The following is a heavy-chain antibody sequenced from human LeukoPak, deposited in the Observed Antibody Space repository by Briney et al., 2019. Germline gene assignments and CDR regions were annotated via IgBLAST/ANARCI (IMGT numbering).Heavy chain of an antibody. CDR3: VFGFSSGPWGDFDY. V-gene: IGHV7-4-1*02. CDR1: GYTFTSYA. CDR2: INTNTGNP. D-gene: IGHD6-19*01. J-gene: IGHJ4*02. Sequence: ASVKVSCKASGYTFTSYAMNWVRQAPGQGLEWMGWINTNTGNPTYAQGFTGRFVFSLDTSVSTAYLQISSLKAEDTAVYYCVFGFSSGPWGDFDYWGQGTLVTVSS.